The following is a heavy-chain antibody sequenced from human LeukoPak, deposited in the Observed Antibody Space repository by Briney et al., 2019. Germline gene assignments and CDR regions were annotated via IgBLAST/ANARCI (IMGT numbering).Heavy chain of an antibody. V-gene: IGHV3-23*01. CDR2: ISGSGGST. J-gene: IGHJ4*02. D-gene: IGHD6-19*01. CDR1: GFTFTNAW. CDR3: AKDSSGWY. Sequence: GGSLRLSCAASGFTFTNAWMSWVRQAPGKGLEWVSAISGSGGSTYYADSVKGRFTISRDNSKNTLYLQMNSLRAEDTAVYYCAKDSSGWYWGQGTLVTVSS.